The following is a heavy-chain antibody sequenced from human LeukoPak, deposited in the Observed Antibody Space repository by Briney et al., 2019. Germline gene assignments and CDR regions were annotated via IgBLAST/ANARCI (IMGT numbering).Heavy chain of an antibody. CDR3: ARASSCSRASCPMWAGY. V-gene: IGHV3-49*03. Sequence: PGGSLRLSCTGSGFSFGDYGMSWFRQAPGKGLQWVGFIRSKAYGGTIEYAASVKDRFTISRDDSNSIAYLQMSSLETEDTALYYCARASSCSRASCPMWAGYWGQGTLVTVSS. CDR2: IRSKAYGGTI. CDR1: GFSFGDYG. J-gene: IGHJ4*02. D-gene: IGHD2-2*01.